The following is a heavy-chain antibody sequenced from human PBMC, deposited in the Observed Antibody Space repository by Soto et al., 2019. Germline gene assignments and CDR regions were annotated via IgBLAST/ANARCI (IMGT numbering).Heavy chain of an antibody. CDR1: GGSVNNANYI. D-gene: IGHD4-4*01. CDR2: IYYSGST. CDR3: ARDADYSSSRGVMGG. V-gene: IGHV4-31*03. Sequence: QVRLEESGPGLVKPSETLSLICSVSGGSVNNANYIWSGIRHHPENGLEWIGYIYYSGSTRYNPSVKRRASLSIEASKNQFSLRLKAVTVADTAVYFCARDADYSSSRGVMGGGSRGTTVTVSS. J-gene: IGHJ6*02.